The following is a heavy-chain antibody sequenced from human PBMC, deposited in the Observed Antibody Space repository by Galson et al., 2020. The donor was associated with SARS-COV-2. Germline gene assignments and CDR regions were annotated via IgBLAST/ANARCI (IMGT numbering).Heavy chain of an antibody. CDR1: GYTLTELS. Sequence: ASVKVSCKVSGYTLTELSMHWVRQAPGKGLEWMGGFDPEDGETIYAQKFQGRVTMTEDTSTDTAYMELSSLRSEDTAVYYCATPPRSSGWSDAFDIWGQGTMVTVSS. J-gene: IGHJ3*02. V-gene: IGHV1-24*01. CDR2: FDPEDGET. CDR3: ATPPRSSGWSDAFDI. D-gene: IGHD6-19*01.